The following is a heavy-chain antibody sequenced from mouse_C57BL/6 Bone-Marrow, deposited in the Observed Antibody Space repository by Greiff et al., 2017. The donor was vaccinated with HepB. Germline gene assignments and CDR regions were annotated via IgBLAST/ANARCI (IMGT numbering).Heavy chain of an antibody. J-gene: IGHJ1*03. CDR3: ASTTVVEYFDV. CDR1: GYSFTDYN. V-gene: IGHV1-39*01. D-gene: IGHD1-1*01. Sequence: VQLKESGPELVKPGASVKISCKASGYSFTDYNMNWVKQSNGKSLEWIGVINPNSGTTSYNQKFKGKATLTVDQSSSTAYMQLNSLTSEDSAVYYCASTTVVEYFDVWGTGTTVTVSS. CDR2: INPNSGTT.